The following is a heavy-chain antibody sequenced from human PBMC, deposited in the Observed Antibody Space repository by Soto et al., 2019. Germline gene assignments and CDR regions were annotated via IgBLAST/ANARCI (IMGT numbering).Heavy chain of an antibody. CDR1: GFTFSRYS. CDR3: ARDRCISTSCYNTIFGVAPYGMDV. CDR2: ISSSSSYI. Sequence: PGGSLRLSCAASGFTFSRYSMNWVRQAPGKGLEWVSSISSSSSYIYYADSVKGRFTISRDNAKNPLYLQMNSLRAEDTAVYYCARDRCISTSCYNTIFGVAPYGMDVWGQGTTVTVSS. D-gene: IGHD2-2*02. V-gene: IGHV3-21*01. J-gene: IGHJ6*02.